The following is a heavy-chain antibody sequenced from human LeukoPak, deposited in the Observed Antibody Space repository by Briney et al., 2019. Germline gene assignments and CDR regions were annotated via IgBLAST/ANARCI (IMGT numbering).Heavy chain of an antibody. V-gene: IGHV3-69-1*01. CDR2: IFGNGDTT. D-gene: IGHD3-10*01. CDR3: ARRRGVTFGDFDY. J-gene: IGHJ4*02. CDR1: GGSISDYY. Sequence: PSETLSLTCTVSGGSISDYYWNWVRQAPGKGLEWVSIIFGNGDTTYYADSVKGRFTISRDNAKNSLYLQMNSLRAEDTAVYYCARRRGVTFGDFDYWGQGTLVTVSS.